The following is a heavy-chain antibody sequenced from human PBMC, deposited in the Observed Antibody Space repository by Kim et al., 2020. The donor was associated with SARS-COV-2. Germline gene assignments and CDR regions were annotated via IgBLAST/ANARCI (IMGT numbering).Heavy chain of an antibody. CDR3: AREDGYSGYDNADWFDP. Sequence: GGSLRLSCAASGFTFSSYSMNWVRQAPGKGLEWVSSISSSSSYIYYADSVKGRFTISRDNAKNSLYLQMNSLRAEDTAVYYCAREDGYSGYDNADWFDPWGQGTLVTVSS. CDR1: GFTFSSYS. J-gene: IGHJ5*02. V-gene: IGHV3-21*01. D-gene: IGHD5-12*01. CDR2: ISSSSSYI.